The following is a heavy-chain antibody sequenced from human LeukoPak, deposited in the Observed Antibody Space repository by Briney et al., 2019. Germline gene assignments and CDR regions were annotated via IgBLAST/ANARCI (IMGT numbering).Heavy chain of an antibody. D-gene: IGHD6-19*01. J-gene: IGHJ4*02. Sequence: PGGSLRLSCAGSGFTVSTNYLSWVRQAPGKGLEWVSVIYSGGSTFYADSVKGRFTISRDNSKNTLYLQMNSLRAEDTAVYYCARDSQNSSGWWERGTFDYWGQGTLVTVSS. V-gene: IGHV3-66*01. CDR2: IYSGGST. CDR3: ARDSQNSSGWWERGTFDY. CDR1: GFTVSTNY.